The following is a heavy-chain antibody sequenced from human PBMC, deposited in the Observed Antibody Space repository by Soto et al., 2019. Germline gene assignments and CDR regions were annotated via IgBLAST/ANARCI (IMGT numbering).Heavy chain of an antibody. Sequence: SETLSLTCSVSGRFITTPDSDWGWIRRPPGKGLEWIGTIDYSGVSKYNPSLMSRVTISADKSNNQFSWRLTSLTAADTAVYYCARRTTLYASESSRCDSWGQGALRTVS. CDR1: GRFITTPDSD. V-gene: IGHV4-39*01. J-gene: IGHJ1*01. CDR2: IDYSGVS. D-gene: IGHD3-10*01. CDR3: ARRTTLYASESSRCDS.